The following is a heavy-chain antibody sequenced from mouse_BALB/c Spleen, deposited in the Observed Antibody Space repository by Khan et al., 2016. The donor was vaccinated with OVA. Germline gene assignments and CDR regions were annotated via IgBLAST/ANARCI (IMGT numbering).Heavy chain of an antibody. CDR3: ARGWDFDY. V-gene: IGHV3-2*02. J-gene: IGHJ2*01. CDR1: GYSITSDYA. Sequence: VQLKESGPGLVKPSQSLSLTCTVTGYSITSDYAWNWIRQFPGNKLEWMGYISYSGSTSYNPSLKSRISITRGTSKNQFFLQLNSVTTEDTATYYCARGWDFDYWGQGTTLTVSS. CDR2: ISYSGST.